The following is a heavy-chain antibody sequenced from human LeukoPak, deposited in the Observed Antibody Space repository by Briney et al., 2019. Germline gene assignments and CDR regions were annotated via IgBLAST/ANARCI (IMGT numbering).Heavy chain of an antibody. J-gene: IGHJ5*01. D-gene: IGHD3-10*01. CDR3: ARGLTIEHWFDP. Sequence: GGSLRLSCAASGFTFSSYEMNWVRQAPGKGLEWVSSISSSSSYIYYADSVKGRFTISRDNAKNSLYLQMNSLRAEDTAVYYCARGLTIEHWFDPWGQGTLVTVSS. CDR2: ISSSSSYI. V-gene: IGHV3-21*01. CDR1: GFTFSSYE.